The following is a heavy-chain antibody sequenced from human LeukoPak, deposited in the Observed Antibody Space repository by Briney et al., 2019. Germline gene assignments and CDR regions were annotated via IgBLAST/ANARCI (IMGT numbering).Heavy chain of an antibody. Sequence: ASVKVSCKASGYTFTSYYMHWVRQAPGQGLEWMGWINPNSGGTNYAQKFQGRVTMTRDTSISTAYMELSRLRSDDTAVYYCARSDSSGWYVVGNFDYWGQGTLVTVSS. J-gene: IGHJ4*02. V-gene: IGHV1-2*02. CDR1: GYTFTSYY. D-gene: IGHD6-19*01. CDR2: INPNSGGT. CDR3: ARSDSSGWYVVGNFDY.